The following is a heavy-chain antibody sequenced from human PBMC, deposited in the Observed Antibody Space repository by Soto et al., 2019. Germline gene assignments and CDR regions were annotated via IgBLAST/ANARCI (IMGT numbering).Heavy chain of an antibody. CDR2: IYYSGDA. D-gene: IGHD2-15*01. CDR1: GDSLSSGGHY. Sequence: QVQLQESGPGLVKPSQTVSLTCTVSGDSLSSGGHYWSWIRQLPGKDLEWIGYIYYSGDATYNPSLRSRATFSTDMSENRFSLTLTSVSAADTAVYYCARTNYYASSGDYVGLDYWGQGILLTVSS. CDR3: ARTNYYASSGDYVGLDY. J-gene: IGHJ4*02. V-gene: IGHV4-31*03.